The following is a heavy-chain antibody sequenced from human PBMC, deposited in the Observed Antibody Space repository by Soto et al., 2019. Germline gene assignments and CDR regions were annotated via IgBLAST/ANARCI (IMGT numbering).Heavy chain of an antibody. D-gene: IGHD2-8*02. CDR3: ARAVVLALYGMDV. CDR2: INHSGST. Sequence: SETLSLTCAVYGGSFSCYYWSWIRQPPGKGLEWIGEINHSGSTNYNPSLKSRVTISVDTSKNQFSLKLSSVTAADTAVYYCARAVVLALYGMDVWGQGTTVTVSS. V-gene: IGHV4-34*01. CDR1: GGSFSCYY. J-gene: IGHJ6*02.